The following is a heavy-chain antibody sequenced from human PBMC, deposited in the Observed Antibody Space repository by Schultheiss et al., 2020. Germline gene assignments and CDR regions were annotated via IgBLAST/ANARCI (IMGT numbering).Heavy chain of an antibody. CDR2: SSSDGSHI. Sequence: GESLKISCVGSGFTFSSYAMHWVRQAPGKGLEWVAISSSDGSHIYYADSVKGRFTISRDNSKDTLYLQMNSLNPEDTAVYYCARELLGRGYFDLWGRGTLVTVSS. V-gene: IGHV3-30*01. D-gene: IGHD7-27*01. J-gene: IGHJ2*01. CDR1: GFTFSSYA. CDR3: ARELLGRGYFDL.